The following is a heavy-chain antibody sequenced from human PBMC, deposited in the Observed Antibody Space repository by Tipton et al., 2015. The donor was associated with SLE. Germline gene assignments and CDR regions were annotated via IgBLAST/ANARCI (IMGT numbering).Heavy chain of an antibody. CDR3: ARLSDYDSGGYYPWYFDY. CDR2: IYATGNT. J-gene: IGHJ4*02. V-gene: IGHV4-59*08. Sequence: TLSLTCTVSGGSVGNYYWSWIRQPPGKGLEWIGYIYATGNTDYNPSLKSRVTISVDTSKNQFSLKLSSVTAADTAVYYCARLSDYDSGGYYPWYFDYWGQGTLVTVSS. CDR1: GGSVGNYY. D-gene: IGHD3-22*01.